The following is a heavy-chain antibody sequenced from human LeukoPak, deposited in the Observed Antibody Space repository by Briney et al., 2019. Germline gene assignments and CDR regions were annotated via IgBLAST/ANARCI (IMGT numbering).Heavy chain of an antibody. CDR1: GFSFSTYG. V-gene: IGHV3-30*19. D-gene: IGHD5-12*01. CDR2: ISYDGSNK. J-gene: IGHJ4*02. CDR3: ARDRSSYEYYFDH. Sequence: PGGSLRLSCAASGFSFSTYGMHWVRQAPGKGLEWVAVISYDGSNKYYADPVKGRFTISRDNSKNTLYLQMCGLRAEDTAVYYCARDRSSYEYYFDHWGQGTLVTVSS.